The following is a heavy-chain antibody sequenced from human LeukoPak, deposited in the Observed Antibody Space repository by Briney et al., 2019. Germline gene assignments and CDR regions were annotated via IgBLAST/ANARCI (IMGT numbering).Heavy chain of an antibody. Sequence: GGSLRLSCAASGFTFSSYAMSWVRQAPGKGLEWVSAISGSGGSTYYADSVKGRFTISRDNPKNTLYLQMNSLRAEDTAVYYCAKDGMGSSWGPWDYFDYWGQGTLVTVSS. J-gene: IGHJ4*02. CDR1: GFTFSSYA. CDR3: AKDGMGSSWGPWDYFDY. CDR2: ISGSGGST. V-gene: IGHV3-23*01. D-gene: IGHD6-13*01.